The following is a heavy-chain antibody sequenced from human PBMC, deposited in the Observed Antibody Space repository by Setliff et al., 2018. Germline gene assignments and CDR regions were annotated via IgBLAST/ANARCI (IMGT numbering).Heavy chain of an antibody. D-gene: IGHD1-1*01. J-gene: IGHJ5*02. Sequence: SETLSLTCTVSGVSVASHYWSWIRQAPGTGLEWIAYVHDNGETNQNPSLKSRVTISVDTSRNQFSLKMTSVTAADTAIYYCARGSTGIYDPWGQGILVTVSS. CDR2: VHDNGET. CDR3: ARGSTGIYDP. CDR1: GVSVASHY. V-gene: IGHV4-59*02.